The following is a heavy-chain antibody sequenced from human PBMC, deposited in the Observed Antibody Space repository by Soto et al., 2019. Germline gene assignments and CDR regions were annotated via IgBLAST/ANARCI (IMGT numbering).Heavy chain of an antibody. J-gene: IGHJ4*02. V-gene: IGHV3-74*01. CDR1: GFTFSSYW. Sequence: EVQLVESGGGLGQPGGSLRLSCAASGFTFSSYWMHWVRQAPGKGLVWVSRINSDGGSTSYADSVKGRFTISRDNAKNTLYLQMDSLRAEDTAVYYCARGRWELLGLDSWGQGTLVTVSS. CDR2: INSDGGST. D-gene: IGHD1-26*01. CDR3: ARGRWELLGLDS.